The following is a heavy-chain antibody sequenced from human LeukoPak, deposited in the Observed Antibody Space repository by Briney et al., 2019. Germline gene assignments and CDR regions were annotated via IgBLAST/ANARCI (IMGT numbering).Heavy chain of an antibody. D-gene: IGHD2-21*02. CDR2: ISGSGGST. V-gene: IGHV3-23*01. CDR3: ARSAYCGGDCYIFDY. CDR1: GFTFSSYA. J-gene: IGHJ4*02. Sequence: GGSLRLSCAASGFTFSSYAMSWVRQAPGKGLEWVSAISGSGGSTYYADSVKGRFTISRDNAKNSLYLQMNSLRAEDTAVYYCARSAYCGGDCYIFDYWGQGTLVTVSS.